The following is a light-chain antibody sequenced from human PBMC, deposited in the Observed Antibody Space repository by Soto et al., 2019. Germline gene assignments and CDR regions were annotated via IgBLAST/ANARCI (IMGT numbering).Light chain of an antibody. V-gene: IGKV2-28*01. CDR3: MQTLQTSLT. CDR2: LGS. CDR1: QSLLHSNGYNY. Sequence: DIVMTQSPLSLPVTPGEPASISCRSSQSLLHSNGYNYLDWYLQKPGQSPQLLTYLGSNRASGVPDRFSGSGSGTDFTLKISRVEAEDVGVHYCMQTLQTSLTFGGGTKVDIK. J-gene: IGKJ4*01.